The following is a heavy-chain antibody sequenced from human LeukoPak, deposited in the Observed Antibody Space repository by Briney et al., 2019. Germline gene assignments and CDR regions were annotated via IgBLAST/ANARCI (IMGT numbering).Heavy chain of an antibody. Sequence: SETLSLTCTVSGGSISSSSYYWGWIRQPPGKGLEWIGTIYYSGSTYYNPSLKSRVTISVDTPNNQFSLELTSVTAADTAVYYCARQIDGSYCFDYWGQGTLVTVSS. CDR2: IYYSGST. V-gene: IGHV4-39*01. J-gene: IGHJ4*02. D-gene: IGHD1-26*01. CDR3: ARQIDGSYCFDY. CDR1: GGSISSSSYY.